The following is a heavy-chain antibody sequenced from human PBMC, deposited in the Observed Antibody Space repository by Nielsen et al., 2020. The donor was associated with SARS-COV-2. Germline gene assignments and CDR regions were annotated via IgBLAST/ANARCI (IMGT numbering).Heavy chain of an antibody. CDR2: IYYSGST. D-gene: IGHD2/OR15-2a*01. CDR1: GGSISSGDYY. J-gene: IGHJ6*03. V-gene: IGHV4-30-4*01. Sequence: SETLSLTCTVSGGSISSGDYYWSWIRQPPGKGLEWIGYIYYSGSTYYNPSLKSRVTISVDTSKNQFSLKLSSVTAADTAVYYCARRSYYIGSYYYYYYMDVWGKGTTVTVSS. CDR3: ARRSYYIGSYYYYYYMDV.